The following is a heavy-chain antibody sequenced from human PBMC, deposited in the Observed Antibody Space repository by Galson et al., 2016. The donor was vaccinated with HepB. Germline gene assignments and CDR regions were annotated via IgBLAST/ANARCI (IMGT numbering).Heavy chain of an antibody. J-gene: IGHJ5*02. CDR1: GLMFSNHA. CDR3: AKGGPVIAVPVDL. CDR2: ISYDGSNE. V-gene: IGHV3-30*18. D-gene: IGHD3/OR15-3a*01. Sequence: SLRLSCAASGLMFSNHAMHWVRQAPGQGLEWVAVISYDGSNEYYADSVKGRFGISRDNSKNTLYLQMNSLRAGDTAVYYCAKGGPVIAVPVDLWGQGTLVTVSS.